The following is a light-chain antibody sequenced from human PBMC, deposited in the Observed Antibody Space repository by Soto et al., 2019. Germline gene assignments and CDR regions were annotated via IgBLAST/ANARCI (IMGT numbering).Light chain of an antibody. J-gene: IGLJ2*01. CDR2: EVT. CDR3: TSYARTSTLV. V-gene: IGLV2-14*01. Sequence: QSALTQPASVSGSPGRSITISCTGTSSDVGGYNYVSWYQQHPGKAPKLMIYEVTNRPSGVSSRFSASKSGNMASLTISGLQAEDEADYYCTSYARTSTLVFGGGTKVTVL. CDR1: SSDVGGYNY.